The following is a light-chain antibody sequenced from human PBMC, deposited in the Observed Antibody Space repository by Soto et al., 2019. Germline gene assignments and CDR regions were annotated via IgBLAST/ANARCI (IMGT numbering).Light chain of an antibody. CDR1: SSDVGGYNY. V-gene: IGLV2-14*01. CDR3: SSYTSSSTGV. J-gene: IGLJ3*02. CDR2: DVS. Sequence: QSALTQPASVSGSPGQSITISCTGTSSDVGGYNYVSWYQQHPGKAPKLMIYDVSNRPSGVSNRFAGSKSGNTASLTSSGLQAEDEADYYCSSYTSSSTGVFGGGTKRTVL.